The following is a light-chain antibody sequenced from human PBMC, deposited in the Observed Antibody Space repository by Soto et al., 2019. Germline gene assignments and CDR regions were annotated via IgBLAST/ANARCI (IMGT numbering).Light chain of an antibody. J-gene: IGKJ3*01. V-gene: IGKV3-20*01. CDR2: GAS. CDR1: QSVSSSY. CDR3: QQYGSSPRT. Sequence: EIVLTQSPGTLSLSPGERATLSCRASQSVSSSYLAWYQQKPGQPPRLLIYGASSRATGIPDRFSGSGSGTDFTLTISRLEPEDFAVYYCQQYGSSPRTFGPGTKVEIK.